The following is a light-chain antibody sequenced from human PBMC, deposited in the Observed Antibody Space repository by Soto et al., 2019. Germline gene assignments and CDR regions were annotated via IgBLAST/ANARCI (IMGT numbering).Light chain of an antibody. CDR1: QSVSSD. V-gene: IGKV3-15*01. CDR3: QQYNNWPPWT. J-gene: IGKJ1*01. CDR2: GAS. Sequence: EIAMTHSPATLSVSPGERATLSFSSSQSVSSDLAWYQQKPGQAPRLLIYGASTRATGIPARFSGSGSGTEFTLTISSLQSEDFAVYYCQQYNNWPPWTFGQGTKV.